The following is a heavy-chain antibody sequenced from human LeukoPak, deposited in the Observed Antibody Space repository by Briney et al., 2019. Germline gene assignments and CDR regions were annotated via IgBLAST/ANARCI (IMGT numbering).Heavy chain of an antibody. V-gene: IGHV4-34*01. Sequence: SETLSLTCAVYGGSFSGYYWSWIRQPPGKGLEWIGEINHSGSTNCNPSLKSRVTISVDTSKNQFSLKLSSVTAADTAVYYCARNRLRFLEWLSEGMDVWGQGTTVTVSS. CDR1: GGSFSGYY. CDR3: ARNRLRFLEWLSEGMDV. D-gene: IGHD3-3*01. CDR2: INHSGST. J-gene: IGHJ6*02.